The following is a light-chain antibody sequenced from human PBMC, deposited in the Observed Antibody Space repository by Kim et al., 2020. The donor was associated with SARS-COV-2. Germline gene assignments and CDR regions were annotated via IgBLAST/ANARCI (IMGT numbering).Light chain of an antibody. CDR3: QHRNNWPPT. J-gene: IGKJ5*01. Sequence: LSPGEGATLSCRASQSVSSYLVWYQHKPGQAPRLLIYDASNRATGIPARFSGSGSGTHFTLTISSLGPEDFAVYYCQHRNNWPPTFGQGTRLEIK. CDR2: DAS. CDR1: QSVSSY. V-gene: IGKV3-11*01.